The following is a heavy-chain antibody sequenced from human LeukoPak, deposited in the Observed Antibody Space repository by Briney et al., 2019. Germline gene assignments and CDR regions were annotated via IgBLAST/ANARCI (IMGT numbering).Heavy chain of an antibody. Sequence: PGGSLRLSCAASGFTFSSYSMNWVRQAPGKGLEWVANIKEDGSEKNYVDSVKGRFTISRDNAKNSLYLQMNSLRAEDTAVYYCAKYFRADSGNYYRSFDYWGQGTLVTVSS. CDR3: AKYFRADSGNYYRSFDY. D-gene: IGHD1-26*01. J-gene: IGHJ4*02. CDR2: IKEDGSEK. CDR1: GFTFSSYS. V-gene: IGHV3-7*05.